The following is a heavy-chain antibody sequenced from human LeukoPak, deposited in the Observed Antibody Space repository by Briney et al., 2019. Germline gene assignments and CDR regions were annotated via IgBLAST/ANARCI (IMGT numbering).Heavy chain of an antibody. Sequence: PGGSLRLSCAASGSTFSSYWMTWVRQTPGKGLEWVANIKFDGSEKTYVDFVEGRFTISRDNARNSVYLQMNSLRADDTGIYFCAREGDFLDYWGQGILVTVSS. J-gene: IGHJ4*02. CDR3: AREGDFLDY. CDR1: GSTFSSYW. D-gene: IGHD2-21*02. CDR2: IKFDGSEK. V-gene: IGHV3-7*01.